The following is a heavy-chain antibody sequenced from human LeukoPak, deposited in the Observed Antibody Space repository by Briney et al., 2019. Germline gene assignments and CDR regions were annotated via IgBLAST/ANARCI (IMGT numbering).Heavy chain of an antibody. D-gene: IGHD6-19*01. CDR1: GGSISGYY. CDR3: ARGSGWYHY. V-gene: IGHV4-59*01. CDR2: IFSSGST. J-gene: IGHJ4*02. Sequence: PSETLSLTCTVSGGSISGYYWSWIRQPPGKGLEWTGYIFSSGSTNYNPSLKSRLTISIDTSASQFSLKLSFLTAADTAVYYCARGSGWYHYWGQGTLVTVSS.